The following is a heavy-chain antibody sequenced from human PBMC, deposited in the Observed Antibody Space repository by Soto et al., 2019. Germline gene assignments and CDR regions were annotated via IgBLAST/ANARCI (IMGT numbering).Heavy chain of an antibody. V-gene: IGHV3-23*01. CDR1: GFTLSNYG. Sequence: EVQLLQSEGNLVQPGGSLRLSCAASGFTLSNYGMNWVRQAPGKGLEWVSSISGSDGATYYADSVKGRFTISRDNSKNTLYLQMYSVKAEDRGVYYCARDNYYDWGQGTLVTVSS. J-gene: IGHJ4*02. D-gene: IGHD3-10*01. CDR3: ARDNYYD. CDR2: ISGSDGAT.